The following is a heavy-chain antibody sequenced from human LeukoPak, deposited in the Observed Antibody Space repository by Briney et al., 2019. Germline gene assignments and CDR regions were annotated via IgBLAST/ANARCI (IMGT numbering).Heavy chain of an antibody. J-gene: IGHJ4*02. V-gene: IGHV3-23*01. D-gene: IGHD3-10*01. CDR2: ISPSGDIA. CDR3: AKDDAWLRFGE. Sequence: GGSLRLSCAASGFTFSNHGMNWVRQAPGKGLEWVSGISPSGDIAYYADSVKGRFTISRDNSKNTLYLEVISLTAADTAVYYCAKDDAWLRFGEWSQGTLVTVSS. CDR1: GFTFSNHG.